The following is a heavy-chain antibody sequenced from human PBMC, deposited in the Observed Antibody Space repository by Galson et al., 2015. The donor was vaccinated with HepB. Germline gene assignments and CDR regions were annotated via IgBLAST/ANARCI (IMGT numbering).Heavy chain of an antibody. CDR1: GFTFSSFW. D-gene: IGHD6-19*01. CDR2: IKQDGSEK. CDR3: AREYRGSGRGSRYFDY. J-gene: IGHJ4*02. V-gene: IGHV3-7*03. Sequence: SLKLSCAGSGFTFSSFWMSWVRQAPGKGLECVADIKQDGSEKYYVDSVKGRFTISSDNTNNSLYLQMNRLRAEDTAVYFCAREYRGSGRGSRYFDYWGQGTLVTVSS.